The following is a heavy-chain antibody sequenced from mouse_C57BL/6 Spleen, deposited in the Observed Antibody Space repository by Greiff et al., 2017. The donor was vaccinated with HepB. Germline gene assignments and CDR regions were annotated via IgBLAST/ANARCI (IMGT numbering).Heavy chain of an antibody. D-gene: IGHD2-4*01. V-gene: IGHV1-50*01. J-gene: IGHJ3*01. CDR1: GYTFTSYW. CDR2: IDPSDSYT. Sequence: QVQLQQSGAELVKPGASVKLSCKASGYTFTSYWMQWVKQRPGQGLEWIGEIDPSDSYTNYNQKFKGKATLTVDTSSSTAYMQLSSLTSEDSAVYYCAREGDDYDGREFAYWGQGTRVTVSA. CDR3: AREGDDYDGREFAY.